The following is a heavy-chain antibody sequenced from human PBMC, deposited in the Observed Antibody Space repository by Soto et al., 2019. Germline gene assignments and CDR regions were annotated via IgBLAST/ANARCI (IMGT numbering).Heavy chain of an antibody. J-gene: IGHJ4*02. CDR2: IYYSGST. D-gene: IGHD5-12*01. Sequence: LSLTCTVSGGSMSSYYWSWIRQSPGKGLEWIGYIYYSGSTNYNPSLKSRVAISLDTSKNQFSLMLSSVTAADTAVYYCARGEWLATIKPYFAYWGQGTLVTVSS. CDR1: GGSMSSYY. CDR3: ARGEWLATIKPYFAY. V-gene: IGHV4-59*01.